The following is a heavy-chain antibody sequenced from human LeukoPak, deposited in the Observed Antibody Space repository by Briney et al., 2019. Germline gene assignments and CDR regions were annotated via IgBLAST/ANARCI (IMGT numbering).Heavy chain of an antibody. V-gene: IGHV1-2*02. CDR3: ARVRSGYDPMNFDY. J-gene: IGHJ4*02. CDR1: GYTFTDYY. Sequence: ASVKVSCKASGYTFTDYYMHWVRQAPGQGLEWTGWISAYNGDTNYAQKFQGRVTMTRDTSTSTVYMELSSLRSEDTAVYYCARVRSGYDPMNFDYWGQGTLVTVSS. D-gene: IGHD5-12*01. CDR2: ISAYNGDT.